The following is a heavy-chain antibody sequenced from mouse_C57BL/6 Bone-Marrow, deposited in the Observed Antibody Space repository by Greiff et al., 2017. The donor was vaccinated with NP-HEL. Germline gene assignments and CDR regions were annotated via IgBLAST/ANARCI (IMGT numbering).Heavy chain of an antibody. CDR1: GYTFTSYG. D-gene: IGHD1-1*01. CDR3: ARSYYGRSCV. CDR2: IYPRSGNT. V-gene: IGHV1-81*01. Sequence: QVHVKQSGAELARPGASVKLSCKASGYTFTSYGISWVKQRTGQGLEWIGEIYPRSGNTYYNEKFKGKATLTADKSSSTAYMELRSLTSEDSAVYFCARSYYGRSCVWGTGTTVTVSS. J-gene: IGHJ1*03.